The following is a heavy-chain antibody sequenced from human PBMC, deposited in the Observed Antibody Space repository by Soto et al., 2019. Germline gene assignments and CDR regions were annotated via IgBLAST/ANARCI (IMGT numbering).Heavy chain of an antibody. J-gene: IGHJ4*01. CDR2: IKSKTDGGTT. V-gene: IGHV3-15*07. Sequence: PGGSLRLSCAASGFTFSNAWMNWVRQAPGKGLEWVGRIKSKTDGGTTDYAAPVKGRFTISRDDSKNTLYLQMNSLKTEDTAVYYCTTDRASYDAVCGGPSNWSQRTPLPVSS. CDR3: TTDRASYDAVCGGPSN. D-gene: IGHD1-26*01. CDR1: GFTFSNAW.